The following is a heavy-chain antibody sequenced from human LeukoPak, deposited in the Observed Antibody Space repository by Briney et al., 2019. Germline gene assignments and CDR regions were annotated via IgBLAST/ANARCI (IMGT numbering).Heavy chain of an antibody. D-gene: IGHD3-3*01. Sequence: GGSLRLSCAASGFTFDDYAMHWVRQAPGKGLEWVSLISWDGGSTYYADSVKGRFTISRDNSKNSLYLQMNSLRAEDTAVYYCAKVYDFWSVGYFDYWGQGTLVTVSS. CDR2: ISWDGGST. CDR3: AKVYDFWSVGYFDY. CDR1: GFTFDDYA. V-gene: IGHV3-43D*03. J-gene: IGHJ4*02.